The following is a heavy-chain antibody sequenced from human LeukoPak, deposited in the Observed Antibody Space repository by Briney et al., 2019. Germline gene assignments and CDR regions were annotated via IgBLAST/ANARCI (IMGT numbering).Heavy chain of an antibody. J-gene: IGHJ4*02. V-gene: IGHV3-64D*06. D-gene: IGHD2-15*01. CDR3: LKDGCRGAGCYYFDY. CDR2: INSYECST. CDR1: GFTFRTYG. Sequence: GGSLRLSFSSSGFTFRTYGMHCVRQAPCKGLDYVSSINSYECSTYYAGSVKDRSSISRHTSNNTLYLPITSLTADDTAVYFCLKDGCRGAGCYYFDYWGQGTLVTVSS.